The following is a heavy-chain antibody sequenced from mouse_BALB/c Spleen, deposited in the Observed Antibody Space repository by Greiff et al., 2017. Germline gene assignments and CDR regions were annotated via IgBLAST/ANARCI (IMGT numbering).Heavy chain of an antibody. CDR2: ISSGSSTI. CDR1: GFTFSSFG. Sequence: EVKLVESGGGLVQPGGSRKLSCAASGFTFSSFGMHWVRQAPEKGLEWVAYISSGSSTIYYADTVKGRFTISRDNPKNTLFLQMTSLRSEDTAMYYCARSEGMITYAMDYWGQGTSVTVSS. V-gene: IGHV5-17*02. J-gene: IGHJ4*01. D-gene: IGHD2-4*01. CDR3: ARSEGMITYAMDY.